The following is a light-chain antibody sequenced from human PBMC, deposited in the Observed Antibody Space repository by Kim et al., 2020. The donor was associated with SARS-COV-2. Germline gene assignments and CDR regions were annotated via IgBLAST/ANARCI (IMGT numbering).Light chain of an antibody. V-gene: IGLV1-47*01. J-gene: IGLJ3*02. CDR3: AAWDDSLSGNWV. CDR1: SSNIGSNY. CDR2: RNN. Sequence: QSVLTQPPSASGTPGQRVTISCSGSSSNIGSNYVYWYQQLPGTAPKLLIYRNNQRPSGVPDRFSGSKSGTSASLATSGLRSEDEADYYCAAWDDSLSGNWVFGGGTQLTVL.